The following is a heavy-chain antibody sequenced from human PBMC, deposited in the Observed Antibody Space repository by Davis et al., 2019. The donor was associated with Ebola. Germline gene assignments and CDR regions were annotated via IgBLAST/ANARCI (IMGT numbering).Heavy chain of an antibody. CDR1: GFTFSSYG. J-gene: IGHJ3*02. Sequence: PGGSLRLSCAASGFTFSSYGMHWVRQAPGKGLEWVAVISYDGSNKYYADSVKGRFTISRDSSKNTLYLQMNSLRAEDTAVYYCARDTNYRDALDIWGQGTLVTVSS. CDR3: ARDTNYRDALDI. V-gene: IGHV3-30*03. CDR2: ISYDGSNK. D-gene: IGHD1-7*01.